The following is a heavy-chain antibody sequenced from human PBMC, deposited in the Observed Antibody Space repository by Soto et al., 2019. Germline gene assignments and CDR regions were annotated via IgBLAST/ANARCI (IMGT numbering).Heavy chain of an antibody. CDR2: IYTSGST. CDR3: ERDETWGHFDL. V-gene: IGHV4-4*07. J-gene: IGHJ2*01. CDR1: GGSISSYY. Sequence: QVQLQESGPGLVKPSETLSLTCTVSGGSISSYYWSWIRQPAGKGLEWIGRIYTSGSTNYNPSLRRRVTMSGDTSKNQFPLKLSSVTAADTAEYYGERDETWGHFDLWGRGTLVTVSS. D-gene: IGHD3-16*01.